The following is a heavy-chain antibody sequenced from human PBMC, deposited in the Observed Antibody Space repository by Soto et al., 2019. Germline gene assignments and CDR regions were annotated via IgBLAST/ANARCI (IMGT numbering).Heavy chain of an antibody. CDR3: AREVRWSDWNFATFDY. D-gene: IGHD1-7*01. CDR2: IIPIFGTA. J-gene: IGHJ4*02. V-gene: IGHV1-69*01. CDR1: GGTFSSYA. Sequence: QVQLVQSGAEVKKPGSSVKVSCKASGGTFSSYAISWVRQAPGQGLEWMGGIIPIFGTANYAQKFQGRVTITADESTSTAYMELSRLITEDTAVYYCAREVRWSDWNFATFDYWGQGTLVTVSS.